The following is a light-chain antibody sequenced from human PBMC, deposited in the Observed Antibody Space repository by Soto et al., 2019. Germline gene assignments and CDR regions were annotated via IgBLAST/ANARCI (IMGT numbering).Light chain of an antibody. Sequence: EIVLTQSPGTLSLSPGERATLSCRASQSVSSSYLAWYQQKPGQAPRFLIYGTSSRATGIPDRFSGSGSGTDFSLTISRLEPEDFAVYYCHQYGSSPPTFXQGTKVDIK. CDR1: QSVSSSY. CDR3: HQYGSSPPT. V-gene: IGKV3-20*01. CDR2: GTS. J-gene: IGKJ1*01.